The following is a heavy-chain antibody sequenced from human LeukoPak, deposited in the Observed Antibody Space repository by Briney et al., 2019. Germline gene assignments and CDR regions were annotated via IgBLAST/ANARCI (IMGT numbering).Heavy chain of an antibody. CDR3: ARRVRVAAAGVDY. D-gene: IGHD6-13*01. Sequence: SETLSLTCTVSGYSISSGYYWGWIRQPPGKGLEWIGSIYHSGSTYYNPSLKSRVTISVDTSKNQFSLKLSSVTAADTAVYYCARRVRVAAAGVDYWGQGTLVTVSS. CDR2: IYHSGST. CDR1: GYSISSGYY. V-gene: IGHV4-38-2*02. J-gene: IGHJ4*02.